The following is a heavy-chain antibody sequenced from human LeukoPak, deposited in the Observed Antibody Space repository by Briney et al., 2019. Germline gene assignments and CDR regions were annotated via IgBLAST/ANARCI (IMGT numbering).Heavy chain of an antibody. CDR3: ARAEGYYDSSGYYQNEA. D-gene: IGHD3-22*01. CDR2: IYTSGST. V-gene: IGHV4-61*02. CDR1: GGSISSGSCY. J-gene: IGHJ4*02. Sequence: SQTLSLTCTVSGGSISSGSCYWSWIRQPAGKGLEWIGRIYTSGSTNYNPSLKSRVTISVDTSKNQFSLKLSSVTAADTAVYYCARAEGYYDSSGYYQNEAWGQGTLVTVSS.